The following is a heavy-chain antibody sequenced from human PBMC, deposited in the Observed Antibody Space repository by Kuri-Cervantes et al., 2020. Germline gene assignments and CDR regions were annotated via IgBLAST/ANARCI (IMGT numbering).Heavy chain of an antibody. D-gene: IGHD4-17*01. CDR1: GFTFSSYA. J-gene: IGHJ2*01. V-gene: IGHV3-30-3*02. CDR3: AKNYGDYAWYFDL. CDR2: ISYDGSNK. Sequence: LSLTCAASGFTFSSYAMHWVRQAPGKGLEWMAVISYDGSNKYYADSVKGRFTISRDNSKNTLYLQMNSLRAEDTAVYYCAKNYGDYAWYFDLWGRGTLVTVSS.